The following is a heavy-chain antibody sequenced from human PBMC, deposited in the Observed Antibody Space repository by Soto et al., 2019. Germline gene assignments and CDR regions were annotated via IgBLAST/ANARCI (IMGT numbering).Heavy chain of an antibody. D-gene: IGHD3-22*01. CDR2: IYHTGNA. V-gene: IGHV4-39*01. J-gene: IGHJ5*02. CDR1: GDSISNSRFY. CDR3: ARDFFDSSDYTTNWFDP. Sequence: SETLSLTCSVSGDSISNSRFYWAWIRQPPGEGLEWIGSIYHTGNAYYNPSLKSRVTISIDTPKNQFSLKLTSVTAADAALYYCARDFFDSSDYTTNWFDPWGQGTLVTVSS.